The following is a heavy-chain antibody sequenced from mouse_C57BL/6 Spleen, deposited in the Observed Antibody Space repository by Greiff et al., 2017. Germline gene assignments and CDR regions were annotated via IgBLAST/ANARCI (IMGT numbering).Heavy chain of an antibody. Sequence: DVMLVESGGDLVKPGGSLKLSCAASGFTFSSYGMSWVRQTPDKRLEWVATISSGGSYTYYPDSVKGRFTISRDNAKNTLYLQMSSLKSEDTAMYYCARHKMITAMDYWGQGTSVTVSS. CDR2: ISSGGSYT. D-gene: IGHD2-4*01. CDR3: ARHKMITAMDY. J-gene: IGHJ4*01. CDR1: GFTFSSYG. V-gene: IGHV5-6*02.